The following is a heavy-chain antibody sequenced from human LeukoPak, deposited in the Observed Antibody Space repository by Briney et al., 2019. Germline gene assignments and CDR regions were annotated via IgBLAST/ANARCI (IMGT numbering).Heavy chain of an antibody. V-gene: IGHV1-24*01. CDR1: GYTLTELS. CDR3: ASFYERRDYYGMDV. Sequence: GASVKVSCKVSGYTLTELSMHWVRQAPGKGLEWMGGFDPEDGETIYAQKFQGRVTITRDTSASTAYMELSSLRSEDTAVYYCASFYERRDYYGMDVWGQGTTVTVS. CDR2: FDPEDGET. D-gene: IGHD1-26*01. J-gene: IGHJ6*02.